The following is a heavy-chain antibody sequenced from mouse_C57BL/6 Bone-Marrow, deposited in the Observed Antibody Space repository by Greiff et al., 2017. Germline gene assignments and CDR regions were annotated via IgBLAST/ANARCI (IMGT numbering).Heavy chain of an antibody. D-gene: IGHD1-1*01. CDR2: IHPNSGST. V-gene: IGHV1-64*01. CDR3: ARKPYGSFYYYAMDY. CDR1: GYTFTSYW. J-gene: IGHJ4*01. Sequence: QVHVKQPGAELVKPGASVKLSCKASGYTFTSYWMHWVKQRPGQGLEWIGMIHPNSGSTNYNEKFKSKATLTVDKSSSTAYMQLSSLTSEDSAVYYCARKPYGSFYYYAMDYWGQGTSVTVSS.